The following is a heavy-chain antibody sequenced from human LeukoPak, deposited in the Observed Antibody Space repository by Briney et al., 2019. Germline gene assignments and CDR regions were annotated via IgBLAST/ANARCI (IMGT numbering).Heavy chain of an antibody. J-gene: IGHJ4*02. V-gene: IGHV4-59*01. CDR1: GGSISSYY. Sequence: SETLSLTCTVSGGSISSYYWSWIRQPPGKGLEWIGYIYYSGSANYNPSLKSRITISVDTSKNQFSLKLSSVTAADTAVYYCARTISGWYYFDYWGQGTLVTVSS. D-gene: IGHD6-19*01. CDR2: IYYSGSA. CDR3: ARTISGWYYFDY.